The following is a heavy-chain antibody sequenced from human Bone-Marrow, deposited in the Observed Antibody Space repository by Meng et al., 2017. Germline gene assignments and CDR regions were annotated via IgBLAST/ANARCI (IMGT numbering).Heavy chain of an antibody. D-gene: IGHD4-11*01. CDR1: GGSFSDYY. J-gene: IGHJ4*02. CDR3: ARGPTTMAHDFDY. Sequence: QGQSQQVGAGLLKPSETLFLTCVVLGGSFSDYYWSWIRQPPGKGLEWIGEINHSGSTNYNPSLESRATISVDTSQNNLSLKLSSVTAADSAVYYCARGPTTMAHDFDYWGQGTLVTVSS. CDR2: INHSGST. V-gene: IGHV4-34*01.